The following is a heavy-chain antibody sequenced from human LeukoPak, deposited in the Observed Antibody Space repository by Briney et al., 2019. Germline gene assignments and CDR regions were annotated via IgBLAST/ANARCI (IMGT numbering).Heavy chain of an antibody. CDR2: ISYHGTTQ. CDR3: AKNLWSFDY. D-gene: IGHD2-21*01. J-gene: IGHJ4*02. CDR1: GFSFSSYG. V-gene: IGHV3-30*18. Sequence: GRSLRLSCAASGFSFSSYGMHWVRQAPGKGLEWVAVISYHGTTQYYADSVKGRFTISRDNSKNTLSLQMNSLRGEDTAVYYCAKNLWSFDYWGQGTLVTVSS.